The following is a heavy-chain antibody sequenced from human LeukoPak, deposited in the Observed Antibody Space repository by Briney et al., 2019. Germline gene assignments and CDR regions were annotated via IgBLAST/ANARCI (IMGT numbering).Heavy chain of an antibody. CDR3: ARDSSPHSGSYGGGAFDI. V-gene: IGHV1-46*01. D-gene: IGHD1-26*01. CDR2: INPSGGST. Sequence: ASVKVSCKASGYTFTSYYMHWVRQAPGQGLEWMGIINPSGGSTSYAQKFQGRVTMTRDTSTSTVYMELSSLRSEDTAVYYLARDSSPHSGSYGGGAFDIWGQGTMVTVSS. CDR1: GYTFTSYY. J-gene: IGHJ3*02.